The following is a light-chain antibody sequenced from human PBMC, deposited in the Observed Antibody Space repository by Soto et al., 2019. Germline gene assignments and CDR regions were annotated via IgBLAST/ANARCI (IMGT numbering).Light chain of an antibody. CDR1: QSVSSY. CDR3: QPRSNRLSIT. J-gene: IGKJ5*01. Sequence: EIVLTQSPATLSLSPGERATLSCRASQSVSSYLAWYQQKPGQAPRLLIYDASNRATGIPARFSGSGSGTAFNLTISSLEPEDFAVYYCQPRSNRLSITFGQGTRLEIK. CDR2: DAS. V-gene: IGKV3-11*01.